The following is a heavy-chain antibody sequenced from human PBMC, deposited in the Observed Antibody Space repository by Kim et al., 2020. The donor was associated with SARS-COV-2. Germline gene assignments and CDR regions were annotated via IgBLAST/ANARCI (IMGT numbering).Heavy chain of an antibody. V-gene: IGHV3-74*01. Sequence: GGSLRLSCAASGFTLSNYWIHWVRLVPGKGPVWVSRINEDGTIINYAESVRGRFTISRDIAKNTAYLQMNSLRVEDTAVYHWARDLFGEFDYWGQGTLVTVSS. CDR2: INEDGTII. CDR1: GFTLSNYW. D-gene: IGHD3-16*01. CDR3: ARDLFGEFDY. J-gene: IGHJ4*02.